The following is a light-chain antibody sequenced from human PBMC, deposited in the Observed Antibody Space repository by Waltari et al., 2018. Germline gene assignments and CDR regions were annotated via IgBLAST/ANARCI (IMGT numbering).Light chain of an antibody. CDR2: GKN. CDR3: HSRDSSGDVL. V-gene: IGLV3-19*01. CDR1: SLRSYY. J-gene: IGLJ2*01. Sequence: SSELTQDPAVSVALGQTVRIPCQGDSLRSYYVSWFHQKPGQAPALVIYGKNNRPSGIADRFSASSSGSTASLTIIGAQAEDEADYYCHSRDSSGDVLIGGGTKLTVV.